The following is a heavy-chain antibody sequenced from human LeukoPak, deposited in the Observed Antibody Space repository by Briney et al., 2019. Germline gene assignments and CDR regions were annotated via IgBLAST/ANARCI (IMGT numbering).Heavy chain of an antibody. V-gene: IGHV3-23*01. CDR3: AKCMSATGVCLNFDS. J-gene: IGHJ4*02. D-gene: IGHD2-21*02. CDR2: LSGSGDST. Sequence: GGSLRLSCAASGFTFSICAMSWVRQAPGKGLEWVSSLSGSGDSTYYADSVKGRFTISRDNSKNTLYLQMNSLRAEDTAVYYCAKCMSATGVCLNFDSWGQGILVTVSS. CDR1: GFTFSICA.